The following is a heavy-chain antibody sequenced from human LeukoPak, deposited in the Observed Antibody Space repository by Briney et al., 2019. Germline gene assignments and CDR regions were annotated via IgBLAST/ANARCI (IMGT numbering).Heavy chain of an antibody. CDR1: SASITSSPYF. Sequence: PSETLSLTCTVSSASITSSPYFWGWIRQSPGKGLEWIGSIYHSGSTYYNPSLKSRVTISVDTSKNQFSLKLSSVTAADTAVYYCARQYSDILTGYHRGELYWYFDLWGRGTLVTVSS. J-gene: IGHJ2*01. CDR3: ARQYSDILTGYHRGELYWYFDL. D-gene: IGHD3-9*01. CDR2: IYHSGST. V-gene: IGHV4-39*01.